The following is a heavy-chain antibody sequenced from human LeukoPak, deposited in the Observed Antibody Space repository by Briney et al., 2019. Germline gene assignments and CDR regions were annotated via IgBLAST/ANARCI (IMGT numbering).Heavy chain of an antibody. D-gene: IGHD6-19*01. J-gene: IGHJ4*02. CDR2: IYYSGST. Sequence: SETLSLTCTVSGGSVSSGSYYWSWIRQPSGKGLEWIGYIYYSGSTNYNPSLKSRVTISVDTSKNQFSLKLSSVTAADTAVYYCARAFLSGWTLDYWGQGTLVTVSS. CDR1: GGSVSSGSYY. CDR3: ARAFLSGWTLDY. V-gene: IGHV4-61*01.